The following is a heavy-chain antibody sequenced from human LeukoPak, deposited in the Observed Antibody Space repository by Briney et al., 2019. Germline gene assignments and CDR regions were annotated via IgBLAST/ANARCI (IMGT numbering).Heavy chain of an antibody. Sequence: SETLSLTCAVYGGSFSGYYWGWIRQPPGKGLEWIGEINHSGSTNYNPSLKSRVTISVDTSKNQFSLKLSSVTAADTAVYNCARVLVYDAFDIWGQGTMVTVSS. CDR2: INHSGST. CDR1: GGSFSGYY. CDR3: ARVLVYDAFDI. D-gene: IGHD1-14*01. V-gene: IGHV4-34*01. J-gene: IGHJ3*02.